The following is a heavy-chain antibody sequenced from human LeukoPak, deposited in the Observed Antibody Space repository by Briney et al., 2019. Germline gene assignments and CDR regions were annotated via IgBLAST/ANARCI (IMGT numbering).Heavy chain of an antibody. CDR3: VRDGDDFNFDY. J-gene: IGHJ4*02. CDR1: GFTFRSYW. Sequence: GSLRLPCAASGFTFRSYWMHWVRQAPGKGLEWVSRVIRDGSFTNYADSVKGRFTISRDNAKNTSYLQMSSLRAEDTAVYFCVRDGDDFNFDYWGQGSLVTVSS. V-gene: IGHV3-74*01. D-gene: IGHD5-24*01. CDR2: VIRDGSFT.